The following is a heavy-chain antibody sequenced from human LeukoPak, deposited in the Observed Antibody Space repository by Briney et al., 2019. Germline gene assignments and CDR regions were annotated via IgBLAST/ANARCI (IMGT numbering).Heavy chain of an antibody. CDR2: IYYSGST. CDR1: GDSINNYY. Sequence: SETLSLTCTVSGDSINNYYWSWIRQPPGKGLEWIGYIYYSGSTNYNPSLKSRVTISVDTSKKQFSLKLSSVTAADTAVYYCARARRYYYDSRTQYGMDVWGQGTTVTVSS. V-gene: IGHV4-59*08. D-gene: IGHD3-10*01. CDR3: ARARRYYYDSRTQYGMDV. J-gene: IGHJ6*02.